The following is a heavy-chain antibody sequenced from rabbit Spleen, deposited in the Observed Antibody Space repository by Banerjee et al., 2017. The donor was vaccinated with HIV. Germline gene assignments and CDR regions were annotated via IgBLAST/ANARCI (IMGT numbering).Heavy chain of an antibody. CDR1: GFSFSSSDY. D-gene: IGHD6-1*01. CDR3: TRGQPGVGIDAYDL. Sequence: QSLEESGGGLVQPEGSLALTCKASGFSFSSSDYICWVRQAPGKGLELIACIYTGDGNTYYASWAKGQFIISKASSTTVTLQMTSLTAADTATYFCTRGQPGVGIDAYDLWGQGTLVTVS. CDR2: IYTGDGNT. V-gene: IGHV1S40*01. J-gene: IGHJ3*01.